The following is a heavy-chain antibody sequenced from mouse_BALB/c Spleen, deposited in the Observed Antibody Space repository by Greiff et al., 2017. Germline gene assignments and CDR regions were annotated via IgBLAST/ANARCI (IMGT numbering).Heavy chain of an antibody. J-gene: IGHJ3*01. CDR2: IYPSDSYT. V-gene: IGHV1-69*02. CDR3: TRGDDYPSFAY. D-gene: IGHD2-4*01. CDR1: GYTFTSYW. Sequence: QVQLQQPGAELVRPGASVKLSCKASGYTFTSYWINWVKQRPGQGLEWIGNIYPSDSYTNYNQKFKDKATLTVDKSSSTAYMQLSSPTSEDSAVYYCTRGDDYPSFAYWGQGTLVTVSA.